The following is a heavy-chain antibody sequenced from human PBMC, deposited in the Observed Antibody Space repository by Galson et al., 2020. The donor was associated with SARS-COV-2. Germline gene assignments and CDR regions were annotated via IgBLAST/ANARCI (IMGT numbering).Heavy chain of an antibody. CDR2: IYHSGST. V-gene: IGHV4-38-2*01. Sequence: SETLSLTCAVSGYSIRSGYYWGWIRKPPGQGLEWIGSIYHSGSTYYNPSLKSRVTISVDTSKNQFSLKLSSVTAADTAVYYCARAPAVGALVDYWGQGTLVTVSS. CDR3: ARAPAVGALVDY. CDR1: GYSIRSGYY. J-gene: IGHJ4*02. D-gene: IGHD1-26*01.